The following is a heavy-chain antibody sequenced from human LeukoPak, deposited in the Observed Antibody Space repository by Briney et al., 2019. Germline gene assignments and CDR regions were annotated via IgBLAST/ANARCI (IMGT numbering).Heavy chain of an antibody. J-gene: IGHJ6*02. CDR1: GGSISSSSW. CDR2: IYHSGSS. CDR3: ARHVEVFGVVSILDGMDV. D-gene: IGHD3-3*01. V-gene: IGHV4-4*02. Sequence: PSGTLSLTCAVSGGSISSSSWWSWVRQTPGKGLEWIGEIYHSGSSNYNPSLKSRVTISADQPKRQFSLKMSSLTVADTAVYYCARHVEVFGVVSILDGMDVWGQGTTVTVSS.